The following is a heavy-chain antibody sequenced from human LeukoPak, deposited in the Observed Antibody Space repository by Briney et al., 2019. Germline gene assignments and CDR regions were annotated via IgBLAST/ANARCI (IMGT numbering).Heavy chain of an antibody. CDR3: AREGDKYANWFDT. J-gene: IGHJ5*02. Sequence: GSLRLSCAASGFTFSSYSMNWVRQAPGKGLEWVSSISSSSSYIYYADSVKGRFTISRDNAKNSLYLQMNSLRAEDTAVYYCAREGDKYANWFDTWGQGTLVTVSS. CDR1: GFTFSSYS. CDR2: ISSSSSYI. D-gene: IGHD2-8*01. V-gene: IGHV3-21*04.